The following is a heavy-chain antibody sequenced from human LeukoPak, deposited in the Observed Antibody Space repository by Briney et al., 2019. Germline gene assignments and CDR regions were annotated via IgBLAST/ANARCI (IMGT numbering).Heavy chain of an antibody. CDR1: GFTFSSYA. V-gene: IGHV3-23*01. CDR3: ARTVFYGGNLYYFDY. D-gene: IGHD4-23*01. CDR2: ISGSGGST. J-gene: IGHJ4*02. Sequence: GGSLRLSCAASGFTFSSYAMSWDRQAPGKGLEWVSAISGSGGSTYYADSVKGRFTISRDNSKNTLYLQMNSLRAEDTAVYYCARTVFYGGNLYYFDYWGQGTLVTVSS.